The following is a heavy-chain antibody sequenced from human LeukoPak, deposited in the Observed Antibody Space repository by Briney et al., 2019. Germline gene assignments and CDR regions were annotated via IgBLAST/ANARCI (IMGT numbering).Heavy chain of an antibody. CDR2: ISGSGDTT. CDR3: AKETNVNYYDSSGASY. V-gene: IGHV3-23*01. D-gene: IGHD3-22*01. Sequence: PGGSLRLSCAASGFTFGSYAMSWVRQAPGKGLEWVSAISGSGDTTYYADSVKGRFTISRDTSKKTLYLQMNSRGAEDTAVYYCAKETNVNYYDSSGASYWGQGTLVTGSS. J-gene: IGHJ4*02. CDR1: GFTFGSYA.